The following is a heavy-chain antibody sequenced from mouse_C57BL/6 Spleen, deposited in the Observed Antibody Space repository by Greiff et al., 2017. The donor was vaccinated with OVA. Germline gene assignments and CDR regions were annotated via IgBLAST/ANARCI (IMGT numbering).Heavy chain of an antibody. J-gene: IGHJ2*01. CDR3: ARLGTRMDY. CDR2: ISSGSSTI. CDR1: GFTFSDDG. Sequence: EVMLVESGGGLVKPGGSLKLSCAASGFTFSDDGMHWVRQAPEKGLEWVAYISSGSSTIYYADTVKGRFTISRDNAKNTLFLQMTSLRSEDTAMYYCARLGTRMDYWGQGTTLTVSS. D-gene: IGHD3-3*01. V-gene: IGHV5-17*01.